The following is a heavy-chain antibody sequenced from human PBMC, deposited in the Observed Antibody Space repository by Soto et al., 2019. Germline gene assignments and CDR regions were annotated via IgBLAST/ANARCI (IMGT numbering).Heavy chain of an antibody. CDR2: TYHSGNP. CDR1: GGSIRTGGYS. J-gene: IGHJ4*02. Sequence: QLQLQESGSGLVKPSQTLSLTCTVSGGSIRTGGYSWSWIRQPPGKGLEWIGNTYHSGNPYYNPTLKRRVTISVDGSKNQFSLKVSSVTAAATAVYYCAREDYGDYGGYFDCRGQGSLVTVSS. D-gene: IGHD4-17*01. CDR3: AREDYGDYGGYFDC. V-gene: IGHV4-30-2*01.